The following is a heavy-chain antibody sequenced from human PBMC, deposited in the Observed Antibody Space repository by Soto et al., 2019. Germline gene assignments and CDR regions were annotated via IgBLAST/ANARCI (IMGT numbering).Heavy chain of an antibody. CDR3: ARARAVAGEKYYYYYYGMDV. V-gene: IGHV4-59*12. CDR2: IYYSGST. J-gene: IGHJ6*02. CDR1: GDSISSYY. D-gene: IGHD6-19*01. Sequence: SETLSLTCTVSGDSISSYYWSWIRQPPGKGLEWIGYIYYSGSTNYNPSLKSRVTISVDTSKNQFSLKLSSVTAADTAVYYCARARAVAGEKYYYYYYGMDVWGQGTTVTVSS.